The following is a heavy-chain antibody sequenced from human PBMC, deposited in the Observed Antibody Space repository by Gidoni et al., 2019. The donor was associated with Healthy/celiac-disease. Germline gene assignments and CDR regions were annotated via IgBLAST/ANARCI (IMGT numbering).Heavy chain of an antibody. CDR2: IHHSGST. CDR1: GGSISSSHC. CDR3: ARDCSSTSCYAVGLYYYYGMDV. J-gene: IGHJ6*02. D-gene: IGHD2-2*01. Sequence: QVQLQESGPGLVKPSGTLSLPCAVSGGSISSSHCWSWVRQPPGKGLEWIGEIHHSGSTNYNPSLKSRVTISVDKSKNQFSLKLSSVTAADTAVYYCARDCSSTSCYAVGLYYYYGMDVWGQGTTVTVSS. V-gene: IGHV4-4*02.